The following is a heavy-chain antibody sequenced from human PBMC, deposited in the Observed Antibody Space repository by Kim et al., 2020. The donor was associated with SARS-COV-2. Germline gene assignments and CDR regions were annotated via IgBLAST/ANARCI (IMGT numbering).Heavy chain of an antibody. Sequence: SETLSLTCTVSGGSISSYYWSWIRQPPGKGLEWIWYIYYSGSTNYNPSLKSRVTILVDTSKKQFSLKLSSVTAADTAVYYCARSVGMDSRLDYWGQGTLVTVSS. D-gene: IGHD6-13*01. J-gene: IGHJ4*02. V-gene: IGHV4-59*01. CDR3: ARSVGMDSRLDY. CDR1: GGSISSYY. CDR2: IYYSGST.